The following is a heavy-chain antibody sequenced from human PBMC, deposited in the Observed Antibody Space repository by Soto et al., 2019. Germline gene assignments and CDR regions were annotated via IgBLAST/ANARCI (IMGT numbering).Heavy chain of an antibody. Sequence: QLQLQESGPGLVKPSETLSLTCTVSGDSMTSSSYYWGWIRQPPGKGLDWIGSIYYSERTSYNSGSTYYSPSIKSRVTISGDTSKSQFSLKLSSVTAADTAVYYCARHTRNQFDPWGQGTLVTVSS. CDR2: IYYSERTSYNSGST. V-gene: IGHV4-39*01. CDR1: GDSMTSSSYY. J-gene: IGHJ5*02. CDR3: ARHTRNQFDP.